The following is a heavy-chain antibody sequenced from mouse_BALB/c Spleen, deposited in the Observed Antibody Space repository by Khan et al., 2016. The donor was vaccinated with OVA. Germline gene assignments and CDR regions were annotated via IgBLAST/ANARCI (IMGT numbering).Heavy chain of an antibody. D-gene: IGHD3-1*01. V-gene: IGHV3-6*02. CDR1: GYSITSGYF. J-gene: IGHJ3*01. CDR2: IRYDGDS. CDR3: ARGGSSGPAWFTS. Sequence: EVKLEESGPGLVKPSQSLSLTCSVTGYSITSGYFWNWIRQFPGNKLEWMGYIRYDGDSKYNPSLKNRISITRDTSKNQFFLRLNSVTPEDTATYYCARGGSSGPAWFTSWGQGTLLTVSA.